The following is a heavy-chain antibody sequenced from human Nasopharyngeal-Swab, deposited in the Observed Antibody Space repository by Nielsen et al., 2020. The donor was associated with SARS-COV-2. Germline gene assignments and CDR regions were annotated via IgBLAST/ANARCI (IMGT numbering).Heavy chain of an antibody. V-gene: IGHV4-39*07. J-gene: IGHJ5*02. CDR3: ARVRYDILTDYHNNWFDP. Sequence: SETLSLTCTVSGGSISSSSYYWGWIRQPPGKGLEWIGNIYYSGSTYYNPSLKSRVTISVDTSKNQFSLKLSSVTAADTAVYYCARVRYDILTDYHNNWFDPWGQGTLVTVSS. D-gene: IGHD3-9*01. CDR2: IYYSGST. CDR1: GGSISSSSYY.